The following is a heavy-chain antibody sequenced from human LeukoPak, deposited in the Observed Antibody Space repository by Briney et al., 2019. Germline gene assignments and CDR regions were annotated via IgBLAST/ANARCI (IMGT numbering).Heavy chain of an antibody. D-gene: IGHD3-22*01. CDR2: IYYSGST. Sequence: GSLRLSCLASGFTFNIYNMHWVRQAPGKGLEWIGYIYYSGSTYYNPSLKSRVTISVDTSKNQFSLKLSSVTAADTAVYYCARGSYDSSGYYYGYWGQRTLVTVSS. CDR1: GFTFNIYN. CDR3: ARGSYDSSGYYYGY. V-gene: IGHV4-59*12. J-gene: IGHJ4*02.